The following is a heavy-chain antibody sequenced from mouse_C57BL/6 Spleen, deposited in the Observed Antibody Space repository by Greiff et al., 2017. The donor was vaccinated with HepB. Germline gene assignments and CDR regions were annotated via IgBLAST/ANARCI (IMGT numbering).Heavy chain of an antibody. CDR1: GYTFTSYG. CDR2: IYPRSGNT. Sequence: VQLQQSGAELARPGASVKLSCKASGYTFTSYGISWVKQRTGQGLEWIGEIYPRSGNTYYNEKFKGKATLTADKSSSTAYMELRSLTSEDSAVYFCARPFTTVVATEGYFDYWGQGTTLTVSS. D-gene: IGHD1-1*01. V-gene: IGHV1-81*01. CDR3: ARPFTTVVATEGYFDY. J-gene: IGHJ2*01.